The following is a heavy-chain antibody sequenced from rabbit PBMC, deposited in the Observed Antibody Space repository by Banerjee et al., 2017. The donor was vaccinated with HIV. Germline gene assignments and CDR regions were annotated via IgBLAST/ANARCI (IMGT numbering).Heavy chain of an antibody. J-gene: IGHJ4*01. CDR1: GFDFSSRYW. CDR3: ARSHTYGYAAYVGAFNL. D-gene: IGHD6-1*01. Sequence: QEQLEESGGDLVKPEGSLTLTCTASGFDFSSRYWICWVRQAPGKGLEWIACIYAGDGSTDYASWAKGRFTISKTSSTTVTLQMTSLTAADTATYFCARSHTYGYAAYVGAFNLWGQGTLVTVS. V-gene: IGHV1S45*01. CDR2: IYAGDGST.